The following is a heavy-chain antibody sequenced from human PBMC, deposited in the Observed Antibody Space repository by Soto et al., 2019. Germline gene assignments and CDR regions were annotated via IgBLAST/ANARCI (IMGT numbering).Heavy chain of an antibody. CDR3: ARYHYDSGSRGVFAP. CDR2: INHSGSS. J-gene: IGHJ5*02. V-gene: IGHV4-34*01. D-gene: IGHD3-10*01. CDR1: GGSFSGYY. Sequence: AETLYLTCAGYGGSFSGYYWNWIRQPPGKGLEWIGEINHSGSSKYNPSLKSRVNISVDTSKNQFSLKLSSVTAADTAVYYCARYHYDSGSRGVFAPSAQVTLVIVSS.